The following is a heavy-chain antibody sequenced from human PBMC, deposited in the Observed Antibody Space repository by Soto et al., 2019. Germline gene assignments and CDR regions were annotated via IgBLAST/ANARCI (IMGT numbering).Heavy chain of an antibody. CDR3: ARVAAEAFDY. D-gene: IGHD6-25*01. Sequence: SETMSLTCAVSGGSINSGGYSWSWIRQPPGKGLEWIGYIYHSGSTYYNPSLKSRVTISVDRSKNQFSLKLSSVTAADTAVYYCARVAAEAFDYWGQGTLVTVSS. CDR1: GGSINSGGYS. CDR2: IYHSGST. J-gene: IGHJ4*02. V-gene: IGHV4-30-2*01.